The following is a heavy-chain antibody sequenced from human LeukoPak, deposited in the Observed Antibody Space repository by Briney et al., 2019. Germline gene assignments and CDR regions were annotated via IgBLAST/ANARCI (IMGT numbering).Heavy chain of an antibody. CDR3: ASPGIAAAVRNWFDS. CDR2: ISSSSSYI. V-gene: IGHV3-21*01. D-gene: IGHD6-13*01. CDR1: GFTFSSYS. Sequence: GGSLRLSCAASGFTFSSYSMNWVRQAPGKGLEWVSSISSSSSYIYYADSVKGRFTISRDNAKNSLYLQMNSLRAEDTAVYYCASPGIAAAVRNWFDSWGQGTLVTVSS. J-gene: IGHJ5*01.